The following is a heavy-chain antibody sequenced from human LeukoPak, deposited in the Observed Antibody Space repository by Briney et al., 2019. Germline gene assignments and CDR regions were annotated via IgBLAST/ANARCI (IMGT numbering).Heavy chain of an antibody. CDR3: ARDADSSSWSMYYYYGMDV. CDR2: IASDGSST. Sequence: GGSLRLSCAASGFTFSSYWMNWVRQAPGKGLVWVSRIASDGSSTTYADSVKGRFSISRDNAKNTLYLQMNSLRAEDTAVYYCARDADSSSWSMYYYYGMDVWGQGTTVTVSS. D-gene: IGHD6-13*01. J-gene: IGHJ6*02. V-gene: IGHV3-74*01. CDR1: GFTFSSYW.